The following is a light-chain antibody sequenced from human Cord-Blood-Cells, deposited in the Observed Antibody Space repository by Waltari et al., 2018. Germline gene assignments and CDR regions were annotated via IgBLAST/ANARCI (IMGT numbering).Light chain of an antibody. V-gene: IGLV2-23*02. CDR3: CSYAGSRTYVV. CDR2: GVS. CDR1: SSDVGCYNL. J-gene: IGLJ2*01. Sequence: QSALTQPASVSGYPGQSITISCTGTSSDVGCYNLVSWYQQHPGKAPKLMIYGVSKRPSGVYNRFSGSKSGNTASLTISGLQAEDEADYYCCSYAGSRTYVVFGGGTKLTVL.